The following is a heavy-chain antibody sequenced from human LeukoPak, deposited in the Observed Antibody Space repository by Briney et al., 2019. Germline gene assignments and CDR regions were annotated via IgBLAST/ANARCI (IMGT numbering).Heavy chain of an antibody. CDR1: GFTFSDYY. CDR3: AKRRGLELLYYYYMDV. CDR2: ISSSGSTI. D-gene: IGHD1-7*01. V-gene: IGHV3-11*01. Sequence: GGSLRLSCAASGFTFSDYYMSWIRQAPGKGLEWVSYISSSGSTIYYADSVKGRFTISRDNSKNTLFLQMNSLRAEDTAVYYCAKRRGLELLYYYYMDVWGKGTTVTASS. J-gene: IGHJ6*03.